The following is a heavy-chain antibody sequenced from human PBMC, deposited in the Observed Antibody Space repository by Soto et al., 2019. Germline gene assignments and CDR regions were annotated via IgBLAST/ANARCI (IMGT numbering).Heavy chain of an antibody. CDR1: GGTFSSYR. Sequence: SVKVSCKASGGTFSSYRINWVRQAPGRGLEWVGGIVPIYRTADYAQKFQGRVTITADESARTSYMELRSLKSRDTAVYYCVRDSGAKLSSSWGQGTLVTVSS. J-gene: IGHJ4*02. CDR2: IVPIYRTA. V-gene: IGHV1-69*13. CDR3: VRDSGAKLSSS. D-gene: IGHD6-13*01.